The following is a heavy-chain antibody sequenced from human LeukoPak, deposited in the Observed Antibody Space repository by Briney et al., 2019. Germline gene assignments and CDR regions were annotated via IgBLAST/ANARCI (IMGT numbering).Heavy chain of an antibody. CDR1: GGSISSYY. V-gene: IGHV4-59*01. Sequence: SETLSLTCGVSGGSISSYYWAWIRQAPGKGLEWIGYIYYAGSTNYNPSLKSRVTMSVDMSRNQFSLRMTSVTAADTAVYYCARVSSSWYQDWYFDLWGRGTLVTVSS. D-gene: IGHD6-13*01. J-gene: IGHJ2*01. CDR3: ARVSSSWYQDWYFDL. CDR2: IYYAGST.